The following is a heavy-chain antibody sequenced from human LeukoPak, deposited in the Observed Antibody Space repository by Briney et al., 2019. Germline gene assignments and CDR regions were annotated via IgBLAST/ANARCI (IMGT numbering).Heavy chain of an antibody. D-gene: IGHD3-22*01. CDR3: ARGTFDSSGYYLFDY. Sequence: SETLSLTCTVSEGSISTNYWSWIRQPAGKGLEWIGRIYNSGNTNYSPSLESRVTMSADTSKNRFSLKLSSVTAADTAVYYCARGTFDSSGYYLFDYWGQGTLVTVSS. CDR1: EGSISTNY. V-gene: IGHV4-4*07. J-gene: IGHJ4*02. CDR2: IYNSGNT.